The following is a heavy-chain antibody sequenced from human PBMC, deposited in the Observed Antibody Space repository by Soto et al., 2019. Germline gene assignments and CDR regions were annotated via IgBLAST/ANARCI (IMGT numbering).Heavy chain of an antibody. D-gene: IGHD2-21*02. J-gene: IGHJ6*02. CDR1: GFDFSNFV. CDR2: IWHDASHE. CDR3: AREGGDEWIDYYYYGMDV. Sequence: QVQLVESGGGVVQPGTSLTLSCAASGFDFSNFVMHWVRQAPGKGLECVAVIWHDASHEYYGDSVQGRFTISRDNSMHLLYLQMNGLRAEDTAVYYCAREGGDEWIDYYYYGMDVWGHGTTVTVSS. V-gene: IGHV3-33*01.